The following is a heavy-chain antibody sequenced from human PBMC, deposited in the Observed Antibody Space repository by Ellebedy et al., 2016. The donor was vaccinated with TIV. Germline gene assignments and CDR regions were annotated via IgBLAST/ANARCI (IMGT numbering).Heavy chain of an antibody. CDR3: ARLGNGLDSFDI. V-gene: IGHV5-51*01. CDR1: GYRFTTYW. CDR2: IYPGDSDN. Sequence: KVSCKGSGYRFTTYWIGWVRQMPGKGVEWMGVIYPGDSDNRYRPSFQGQVTISANQSISTAYLQWSSLKASDTAMYFCARLGNGLDSFDIWGQGTMVTVSS. D-gene: IGHD2-8*01. J-gene: IGHJ3*02.